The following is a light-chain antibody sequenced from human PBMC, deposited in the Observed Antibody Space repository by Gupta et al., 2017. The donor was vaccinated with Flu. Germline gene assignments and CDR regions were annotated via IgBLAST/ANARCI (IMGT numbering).Light chain of an antibody. J-gene: IGLJ1*01. CDR2: EVN. V-gene: IGLV2-14*01. Sequence: SSDVGGHNYVSWYQQHPGKAPKLMIYEVNNRPSGVSHRFSGSKSGNTASLTISGLQAEDEADYYCSSYTSSSTPYVFGTGTKVTVL. CDR1: SSDVGGHNY. CDR3: SSYTSSSTPYV.